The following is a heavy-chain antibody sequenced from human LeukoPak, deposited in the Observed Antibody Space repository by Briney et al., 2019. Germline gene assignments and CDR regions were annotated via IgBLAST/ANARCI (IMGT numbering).Heavy chain of an antibody. CDR2: IIPILGIA. J-gene: IGHJ5*02. D-gene: IGHD3-10*01. CDR1: GGTFSSYA. CDR3: ARADYYGSGSYSGDP. V-gene: IGHV1-69*04. Sequence: SVKVSCKASGGTFSSYAISWVRQAPGQGLEWMGRIIPILGIANYAQKFQGRVTITADKSTSTAYMELSSLRSEDTAVYYCARADYYGSGSYSGDPWGQGTLVTVSS.